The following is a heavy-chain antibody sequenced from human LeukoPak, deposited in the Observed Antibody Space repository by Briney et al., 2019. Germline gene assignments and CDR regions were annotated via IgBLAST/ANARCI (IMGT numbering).Heavy chain of an antibody. J-gene: IGHJ4*02. CDR3: ARRVNGDYGGIPFDY. V-gene: IGHV5-51*01. CDR1: GYSFTSYW. D-gene: IGHD4-23*01. Sequence: GESLKISCKGSGYSFTSYWIGWVRQMPGRGLEWMGIIYPGDSDTRYSPSFQGQVTISADKSISTAYLQWSSLKASDTAMYYCARRVNGDYGGIPFDYWGQGTLVTVSS. CDR2: IYPGDSDT.